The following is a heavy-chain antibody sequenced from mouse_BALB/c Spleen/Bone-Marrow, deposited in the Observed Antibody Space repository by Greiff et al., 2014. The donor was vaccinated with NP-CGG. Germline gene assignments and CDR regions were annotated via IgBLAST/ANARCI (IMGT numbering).Heavy chain of an antibody. CDR3: TRSDYYDYQAWFAY. J-gene: IGHJ3*01. CDR2: INPSNGGS. Sequence: VQVVESGAELVKPGASVKLSCKTSGYTFTNYYIYWVKQRPGQGLEWIGEINPSNGGSNFNEKLKSKATLTVDKSSSTAYMQLSSLTSEDSAVYYCTRSDYYDYQAWFAYWGQGTLVTVSA. CDR1: GYTFTNYY. D-gene: IGHD2-4*01. V-gene: IGHV1S81*02.